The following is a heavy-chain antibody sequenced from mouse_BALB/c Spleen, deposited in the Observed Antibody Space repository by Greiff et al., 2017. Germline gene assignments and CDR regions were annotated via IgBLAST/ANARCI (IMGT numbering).Heavy chain of an antibody. J-gene: IGHJ4*01. CDR3: AIIYYGNYGGKNSAMDY. CDR2: IWGGGST. D-gene: IGHD2-1*01. Sequence: VQRVESGPGLVAPSQSLSITCTVSGFSLTDYGVSWIRQPPGKGLEWLGVIWGGGSTYYNSALKSRLSISKDNSKSQVFLKMNSLQTDDTAMYYCAIIYYGNYGGKNSAMDYWGQGTSVTVSS. CDR1: GFSLTDYG. V-gene: IGHV2-6-5*01.